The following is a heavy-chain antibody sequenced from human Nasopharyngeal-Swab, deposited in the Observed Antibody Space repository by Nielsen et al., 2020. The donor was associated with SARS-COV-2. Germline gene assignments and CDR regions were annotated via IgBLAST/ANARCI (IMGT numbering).Heavy chain of an antibody. D-gene: IGHD2-15*01. CDR1: GFTFSSYD. CDR3: ARERTDCSGGSCYSYGMDV. J-gene: IGHJ6*02. CDR2: IGTAGDT. V-gene: IGHV3-13*01. Sequence: GESLKISCAASGFTFSSYDMHWVRQATGKGREWVSAIGTAGDTYYPGSVKGRFTISRENAKNSLYLQMNSLRAGDTAVYYCARERTDCSGGSCYSYGMDVWGQGTTVTVSS.